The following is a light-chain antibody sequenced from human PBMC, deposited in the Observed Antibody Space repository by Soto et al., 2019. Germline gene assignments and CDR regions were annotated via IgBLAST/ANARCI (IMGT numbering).Light chain of an antibody. V-gene: IGKV3-15*01. CDR2: DAS. CDR1: QSVGSN. J-gene: IGKJ2*01. Sequence: EIVLPHYPATLSVSPGKRATLSCRASQSVGSNLAWYQQRPGQPPRLLIYDASTRATDIPARFSGGGSGTDFTLTLSSLQSEDFAVYHCQQYNNWPYTFGQGTKLQIK. CDR3: QQYNNWPYT.